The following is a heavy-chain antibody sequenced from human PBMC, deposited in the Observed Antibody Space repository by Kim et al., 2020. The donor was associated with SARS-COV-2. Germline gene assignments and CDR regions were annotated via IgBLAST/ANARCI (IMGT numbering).Heavy chain of an antibody. J-gene: IGHJ4*02. CDR2: IYYSGST. V-gene: IGHV4-61*01. Sequence: SETLSLTCTVSGGSVSSGSYYWSWIRQPPGKGLEWIGYIYYSGSTNYNPSLKSRVTISVDTSKNQFSLKLSSVTAADTAVYYCARWQDGYNGFDYWGQGTLVTVSS. D-gene: IGHD5-12*01. CDR1: GGSVSSGSYY. CDR3: ARWQDGYNGFDY.